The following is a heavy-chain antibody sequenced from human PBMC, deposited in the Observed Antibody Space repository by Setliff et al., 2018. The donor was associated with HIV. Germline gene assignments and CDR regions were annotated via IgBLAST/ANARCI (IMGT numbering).Heavy chain of an antibody. CDR2: ISAYNGNT. V-gene: IGHV1-18*01. Sequence: ASVMVSCKASGYNFTILGITWVRQAPGQGLEWMGWISAYNGNTNYAQKLQGRITLTIDTVTTTAYMDLRSLTSDDTAMYYCARAPPINFWSGYYTGPQGWFDSWGQGSLVTVSS. J-gene: IGHJ5*01. CDR3: ARAPPINFWSGYYTGPQGWFDS. D-gene: IGHD3-3*01. CDR1: GYNFTILG.